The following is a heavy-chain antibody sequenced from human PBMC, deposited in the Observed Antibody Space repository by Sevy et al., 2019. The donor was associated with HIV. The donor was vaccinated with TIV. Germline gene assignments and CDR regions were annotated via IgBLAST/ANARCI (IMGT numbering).Heavy chain of an antibody. J-gene: IGHJ4*02. D-gene: IGHD3-10*01. CDR3: ARVPTYYYGSATYFDH. CDR1: GYAFMSYG. CDR2: IGVYNGNA. Sequence: ASVKVSCKTSGYAFMSYGVTWVRQAPGQGLEWMGWIGVYNGNANSAQKFRDRVTMTTDTSTSTAHMELTNLRSDDMAVYYCARVPTYYYGSATYFDHWGQGTQVTVSS. V-gene: IGHV1-18*03.